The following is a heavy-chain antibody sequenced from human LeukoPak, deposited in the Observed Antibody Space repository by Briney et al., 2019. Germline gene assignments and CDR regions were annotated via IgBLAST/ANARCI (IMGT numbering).Heavy chain of an antibody. D-gene: IGHD2-2*01. V-gene: IGHV4-34*01. CDR3: ARSRYIVVVPAAMLGPSRNWFDP. CDR1: GGSFSRYY. CDR2: IYYSGST. J-gene: IGHJ5*02. Sequence: SETLSLTCAVYGGSFSRYYWTWIRQPPGKGLEWIGSIYYSGSTYYNPSLKSRVTISVDTSKNQFSLKLSSVTAADTAVYYCARSRYIVVVPAAMLGPSRNWFDPWGQGTLVTVSS.